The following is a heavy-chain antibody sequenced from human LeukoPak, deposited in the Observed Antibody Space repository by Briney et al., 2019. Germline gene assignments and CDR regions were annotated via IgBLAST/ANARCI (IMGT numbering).Heavy chain of an antibody. V-gene: IGHV3-30*03. Sequence: GGSLRLSCAASGFTFSSYGMHWVRQAPGKGLEWVAVISYDGSNKYYADSVKGRFTISRDNSKNTLYLQMNSLRAEDTAVYYCARVFAGDSSGYYYGRDAFDIWGQGTMVTVSS. CDR3: ARVFAGDSSGYYYGRDAFDI. J-gene: IGHJ3*02. D-gene: IGHD3-22*01. CDR2: ISYDGSNK. CDR1: GFTFSSYG.